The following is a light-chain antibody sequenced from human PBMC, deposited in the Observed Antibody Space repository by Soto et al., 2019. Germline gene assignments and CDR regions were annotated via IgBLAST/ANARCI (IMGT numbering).Light chain of an antibody. CDR1: QSVSSN. J-gene: IGKJ1*01. CDR2: GAS. V-gene: IGKV3-15*01. CDR3: QQYNNWPPWT. Sequence: EIVMTQSPATLSVSPGERATLSCRASQSVSSNLAWYQQKPGQAPGLLIYGASTRATGIPARFSGSGSGTEFTLTISSLQSEDFAVYYRQQYNNWPPWTFGQGTKVEIK.